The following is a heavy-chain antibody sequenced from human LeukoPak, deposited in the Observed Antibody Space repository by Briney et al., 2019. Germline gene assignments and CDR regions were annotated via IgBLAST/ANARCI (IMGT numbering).Heavy chain of an antibody. V-gene: IGHV1-18*01. CDR2: ISAYNGNT. CDR1: GYTFTSYG. J-gene: IGHJ4*02. CDR3: ARYCGGDCFYYFDY. D-gene: IGHD2-21*01. Sequence: ASVKVSCRASGYTFTSYGISWVRQAPGQGLEWMGWISAYNGNTNYAQKLQGRVTMTTDTSTSTAYMELRSLRSDDTAVYYCARYCGGDCFYYFDYWGQGTLVTVSS.